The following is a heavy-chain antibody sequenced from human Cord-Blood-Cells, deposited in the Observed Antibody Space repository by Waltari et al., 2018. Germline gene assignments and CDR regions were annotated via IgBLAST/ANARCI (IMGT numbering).Heavy chain of an antibody. CDR3: ATQTYSSSYYFDY. V-gene: IGHV4-61*01. D-gene: IGHD6-6*01. J-gene: IGHJ4*02. Sequence: QVQLQESGPGLVKPSETLSLTCTVSGGSVSSGRYYWRWIRQPPGKGLEWIGYIYYSGSTNYNPSLKSRVTISVDTSKNQFSLKLSSVTAADTAVYYCATQTYSSSYYFDYWGQGTLVTVSS. CDR1: GGSVSSGRYY. CDR2: IYYSGST.